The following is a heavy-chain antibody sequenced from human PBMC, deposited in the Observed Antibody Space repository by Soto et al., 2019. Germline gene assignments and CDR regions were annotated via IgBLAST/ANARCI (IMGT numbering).Heavy chain of an antibody. J-gene: IGHJ4*02. CDR2: ISGSGGST. D-gene: IGHD3-16*02. CDR3: AKGLGGVIVFWES. Sequence: EVQLLESGGGLVQPGGSLRLSCAASGFTFSSYAMSWVRQAPGKGLEWVSAISGSGGSTYYADSVKGRFTISRDNSKNTLYLQMNSLRAEDTAVDYFAKGLGGVIVFWESWGQGTLVTVSS. V-gene: IGHV3-23*01. CDR1: GFTFSSYA.